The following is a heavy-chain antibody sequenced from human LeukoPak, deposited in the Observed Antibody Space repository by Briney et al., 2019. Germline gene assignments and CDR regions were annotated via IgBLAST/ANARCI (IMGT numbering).Heavy chain of an antibody. CDR1: GFTFSSYA. D-gene: IGHD2-2*01. Sequence: PGGSLRLSCAASGFTFSSYAMSWVRQAPGKGLEWVSAISGSGGSTYYADSVKGRFTISRDNSKNTLYLQMNSLRAEDTAVYYCAKDLWYQLLGGYLDYWGQGTLVTVSS. V-gene: IGHV3-23*01. CDR3: AKDLWYQLLGGYLDY. CDR2: ISGSGGST. J-gene: IGHJ4*02.